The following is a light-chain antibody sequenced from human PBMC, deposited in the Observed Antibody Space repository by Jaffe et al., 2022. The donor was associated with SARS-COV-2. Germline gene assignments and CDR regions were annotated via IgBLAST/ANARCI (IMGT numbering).Light chain of an antibody. CDR3: QQSYTTPYT. CDR1: QGISTY. CDR2: AAS. V-gene: IGKV1-39*01. Sequence: DIQMTQSPSSLSASVGDRVTITCRASQGISTYVNWYQQKPGKAPNFLIFAASSLQSGVPSRFSGSGSGADFTLTISSLQPEDIATYYCQQSYTTPYTFGQGTKLEI. J-gene: IGKJ2*01.